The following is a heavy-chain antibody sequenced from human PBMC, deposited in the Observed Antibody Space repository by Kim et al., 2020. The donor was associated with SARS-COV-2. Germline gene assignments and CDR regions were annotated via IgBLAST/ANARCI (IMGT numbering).Heavy chain of an antibody. D-gene: IGHD3-3*01. Sequence: ASVKVSCKVSGYTLTELSMHWVRQAPGKGLEWMGGFDPEDGETIYAQKFQGRVTMTEDTSTDTAYMELSSLRSEDTAVYYCATTPGVWSRYSANWIDPWGQGTLVTVSS. V-gene: IGHV1-24*01. CDR1: GYTLTELS. CDR2: FDPEDGET. J-gene: IGHJ5*02. CDR3: ATTPGVWSRYSANWIDP.